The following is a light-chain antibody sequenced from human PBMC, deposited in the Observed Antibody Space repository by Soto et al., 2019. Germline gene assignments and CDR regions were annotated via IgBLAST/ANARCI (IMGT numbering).Light chain of an antibody. V-gene: IGKV3-20*01. J-gene: IGKJ1*01. CDR1: QSVSSSF. Sequence: EIVLTQSPGTLSLSPGERATLSCRASQSVSSSFLAWYQQKPGQAPRLLIYGASSRATGIPDRFSGSGSGTDFTLTISRLEPEDFAVDYCQQYGSSRTWTFGQGPTVEIK. CDR2: GAS. CDR3: QQYGSSRTWT.